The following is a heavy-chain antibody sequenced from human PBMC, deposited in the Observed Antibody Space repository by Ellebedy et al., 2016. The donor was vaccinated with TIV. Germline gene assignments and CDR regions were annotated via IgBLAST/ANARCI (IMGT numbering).Heavy chain of an antibody. CDR2: ISGSGRST. Sequence: GESLKISXSATGFGFSSYAMSWVRQAPGKGLECVSGISGSGRSTYYADSVKGRFTISRDNSKNTLYLQMNSLRAEDTAVYYCARDSVNYGFLNWFDPWGQGTLVTVSS. D-gene: IGHD3-10*01. J-gene: IGHJ5*02. V-gene: IGHV3-23*01. CDR3: ARDSVNYGFLNWFDP. CDR1: GFGFSSYA.